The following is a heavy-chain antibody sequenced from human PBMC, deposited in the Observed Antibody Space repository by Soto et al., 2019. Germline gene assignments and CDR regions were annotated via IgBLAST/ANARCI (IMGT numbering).Heavy chain of an antibody. CDR1: GGSFSGFY. D-gene: IGHD3-3*01. V-gene: IGHV4-34*01. Sequence: QVQLQQWGAGLLKPSETLFLTCAVYGGSFSGFYWTWIRQPPGKGLEWIGEINHSGTTNYNPSLKSRVTISLDRSKNQFSLKMTSVTAADTAVYFCARNLRYDCATWGQGTLVSVSS. CDR2: INHSGTT. J-gene: IGHJ5*02. CDR3: ARNLRYDCAT.